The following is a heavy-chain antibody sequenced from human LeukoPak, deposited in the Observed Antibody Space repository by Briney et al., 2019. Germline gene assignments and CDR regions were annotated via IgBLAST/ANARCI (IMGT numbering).Heavy chain of an antibody. CDR2: IYYSGST. Sequence: SETLSLTCAVYGGSFSGYYWSWIRQPPGKGLEWIGSIYYSGSTYYNLSLKSRVTISVDTSKNQFSLKLSSVTAADTAVYYCARRSGGGDYWGQGTLVTVSS. J-gene: IGHJ4*02. CDR3: ARRSGGGDY. D-gene: IGHD2-15*01. V-gene: IGHV4-34*01. CDR1: GGSFSGYY.